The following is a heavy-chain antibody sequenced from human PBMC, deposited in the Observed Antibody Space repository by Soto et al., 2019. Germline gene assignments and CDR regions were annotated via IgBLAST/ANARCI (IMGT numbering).Heavy chain of an antibody. CDR2: INPNSGGT. D-gene: IGHD3-22*01. V-gene: IGHV1-2*04. J-gene: IGHJ3*02. Sequence: ASVKGSFKSSGYTFTGYYMHWGRQAPGQGLEWMGWINPNSGGTNYAQKFQGWVTMTRDTSTSTVYMELSSLRSEDTAVYYCARVPYDSSGWDAFDIWGQGTMVTV. CDR1: GYTFTGYY. CDR3: ARVPYDSSGWDAFDI.